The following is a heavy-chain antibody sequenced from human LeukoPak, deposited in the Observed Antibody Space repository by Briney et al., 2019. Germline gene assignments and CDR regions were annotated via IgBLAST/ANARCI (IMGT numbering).Heavy chain of an antibody. Sequence: GASVKVSCKASGYTFTGYYMHWVRQAPGQGLEWMGWINPNSGGTNYAQKFQGRVTMTRDTSISTAYMELSRLRSDDTAVYYCARDYYDSGSYGGISFDYWGQGTLVTVSS. J-gene: IGHJ4*02. CDR2: INPNSGGT. D-gene: IGHD3-10*01. V-gene: IGHV1-2*02. CDR3: ARDYYDSGSYGGISFDY. CDR1: GYTFTGYY.